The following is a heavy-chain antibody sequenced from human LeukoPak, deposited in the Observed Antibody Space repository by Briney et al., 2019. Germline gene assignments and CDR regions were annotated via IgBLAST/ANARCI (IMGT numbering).Heavy chain of an antibody. D-gene: IGHD1-26*01. CDR2: LYYSGNT. Sequence: PSETLSLACTVSGGSISSYYWSWIRQPPGKGLEWIGCLYYSGNTNYNPSLKSRVTISVDTSKNQFSLRLSSVTAADTAVYYCARRTTTSPNWFDPWGQGTLVTVSS. V-gene: IGHV4-59*12. CDR3: ARRTTTSPNWFDP. J-gene: IGHJ5*02. CDR1: GGSISSYY.